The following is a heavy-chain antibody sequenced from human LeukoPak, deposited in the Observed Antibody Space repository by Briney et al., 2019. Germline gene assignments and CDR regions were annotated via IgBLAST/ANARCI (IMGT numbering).Heavy chain of an antibody. D-gene: IGHD3-22*01. Sequence: GGSLRLSCAAYGFTFSSYEMDWVRQAPGKGLEWVSYISSSGSTIYYADSVKGRFTISRDNSKNTLYLQMNSLRPEDTAVYYCARDVRGPTGYDSSGRDTFDSWGQGTLVTVSS. CDR2: ISSSGSTI. J-gene: IGHJ4*02. V-gene: IGHV3-48*03. CDR1: GFTFSSYE. CDR3: ARDVRGPTGYDSSGRDTFDS.